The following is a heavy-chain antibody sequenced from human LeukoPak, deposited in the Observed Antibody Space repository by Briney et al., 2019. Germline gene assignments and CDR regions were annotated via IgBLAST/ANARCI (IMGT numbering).Heavy chain of an antibody. D-gene: IGHD2-2*02. CDR1: GGSISSYY. CDR3: ARVVGYCSSTGCYKNYYYYGMDV. V-gene: IGHV4-59*01. J-gene: IGHJ6*04. Sequence: PSETLSLTCTVSGGSISSYYWSWIRQPPGKGLEWIGYIYYSGSTNYNPSLKSRVTISVDTSKNQFSLKLSSVTAADTAVYYCARVVGYCSSTGCYKNYYYYGMDVWGKGTTVTVSS. CDR2: IYYSGST.